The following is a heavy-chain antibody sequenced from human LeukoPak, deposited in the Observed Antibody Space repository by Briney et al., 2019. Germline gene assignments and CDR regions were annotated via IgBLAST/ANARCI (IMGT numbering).Heavy chain of an antibody. Sequence: SESLSLTCAVYNGPFSGYYWSWIRQPPGKGLELIGYMYDSGSTNYNPSLKSRVTISVDTSKNQFSLRLNSVTAADTAVYYCARHGGSYTFDLWGQGVLVTVSS. CDR2: MYDSGST. CDR3: ARHGGSYTFDL. J-gene: IGHJ4*02. D-gene: IGHD1-26*01. V-gene: IGHV4-59*01. CDR1: NGPFSGYY.